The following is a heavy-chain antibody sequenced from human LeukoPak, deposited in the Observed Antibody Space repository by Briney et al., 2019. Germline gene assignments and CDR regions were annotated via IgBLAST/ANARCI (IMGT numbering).Heavy chain of an antibody. Sequence: GGSLRLSCAASGFNFITAAMTWVRQAPGKGLEWVGRIKSKTDGGTTDYAAPVKGRFTISRDDLKKTLDLQMNSLETEDTAVYYCTTAFWYSSSWPYLDLWGRGTLVTVSS. D-gene: IGHD6-13*01. V-gene: IGHV3-15*01. CDR1: GFNFITAA. CDR2: IKSKTDGGTT. J-gene: IGHJ2*01. CDR3: TTAFWYSSSWPYLDL.